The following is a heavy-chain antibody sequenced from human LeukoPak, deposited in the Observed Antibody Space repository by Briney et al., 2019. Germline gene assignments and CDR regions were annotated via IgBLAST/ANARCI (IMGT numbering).Heavy chain of an antibody. Sequence: ASETLSLTCTVSGGSISSYYWSWIRQPPGKGLEWIGYIYYSGSTNYNPSLKSRVTISVDTSKNQFSLKLSSVTAADTAVYYCASSPGGSSWGLFDYWGQGTLVTVSS. CDR1: GGSISSYY. CDR2: IYYSGST. J-gene: IGHJ4*02. CDR3: ASSPGGSSWGLFDY. V-gene: IGHV4-59*08. D-gene: IGHD6-13*01.